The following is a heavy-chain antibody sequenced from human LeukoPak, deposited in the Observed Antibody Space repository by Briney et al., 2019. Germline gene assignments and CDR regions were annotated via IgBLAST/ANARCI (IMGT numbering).Heavy chain of an antibody. D-gene: IGHD6-19*01. CDR2: INPNSGGT. Sequence: GASVKVSCKASGGTFSNHAVSWVRQAPGQGLEWMGWINPNSGGTNYAQKFQGRVTMTRDTSISTAYMELSRLRSDDTAVYYCARDRARSGWFSLGAYMDVWGKGTTVTVSS. CDR3: ARDRARSGWFSLGAYMDV. J-gene: IGHJ6*03. CDR1: GGTFSNHA. V-gene: IGHV1-2*02.